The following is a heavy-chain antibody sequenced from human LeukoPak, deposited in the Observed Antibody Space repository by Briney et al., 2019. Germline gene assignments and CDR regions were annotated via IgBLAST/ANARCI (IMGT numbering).Heavy chain of an antibody. CDR2: IYYSGNT. CDR3: ARGSRGYTYG. J-gene: IGHJ4*02. Sequence: KSSETLSLTCTVSGASVSSGSYYWSWIRQPPGKGLEWIGYIYYSGNTNYNPSLKSRVTISVDTSKNQFSLKLSSVTAANTAVYYCARGSRGYTYGWGQGTLVTVSS. D-gene: IGHD5-18*01. V-gene: IGHV4-61*01. CDR1: GASVSSGSYY.